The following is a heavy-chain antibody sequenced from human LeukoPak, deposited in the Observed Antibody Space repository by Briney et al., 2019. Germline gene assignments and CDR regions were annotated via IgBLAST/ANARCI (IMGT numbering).Heavy chain of an antibody. CDR3: AKMGDFGANSGILY. V-gene: IGHV3-23*01. J-gene: IGHJ4*02. CDR1: GFTFSSYA. D-gene: IGHD4-23*01. Sequence: GGSLRLSCAASGFTFSSYAMSWVRQAPGKGLEWVSDISNGGSSTYYADSVKGRFTISRDNSRSTLHLHMSSLRAEDTAVYYCAKMGDFGANSGILYWGQGTLVTVSS. CDR2: ISNGGSST.